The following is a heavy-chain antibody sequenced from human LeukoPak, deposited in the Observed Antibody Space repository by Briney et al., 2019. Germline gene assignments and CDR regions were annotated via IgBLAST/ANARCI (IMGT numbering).Heavy chain of an antibody. D-gene: IGHD3-10*01. Sequence: SETLSLTCAVYGGSFSGYYWSWIRQPPGKGLEWIGEINHSGSTNYNPSLKSRVTISVDTSKNQFSLKLSSVTAADTAVYYCARGGYYAPKALGYWGQGTLVTVSS. V-gene: IGHV4-34*01. CDR2: INHSGST. CDR3: ARGGYYAPKALGY. CDR1: GGSFSGYY. J-gene: IGHJ4*02.